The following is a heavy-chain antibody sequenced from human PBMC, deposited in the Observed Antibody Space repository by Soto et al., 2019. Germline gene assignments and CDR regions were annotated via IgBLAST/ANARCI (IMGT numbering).Heavy chain of an antibody. CDR1: GFTFDDHV. CDR2: INWDGYSI. J-gene: IGHJ6*02. Sequence: GGSLRLSCVASGFTFDDHVMHWVRQVPGKGLEWVGHINWDGYSIGYGGSVRGRFTISRDNAKNTLYLQMNSLRPEDTALYFCARSWSGSTSGRVDVWGQGTTVTVSS. CDR3: ARSWSGSTSGRVDV. D-gene: IGHD3-3*01. V-gene: IGHV3-9*01.